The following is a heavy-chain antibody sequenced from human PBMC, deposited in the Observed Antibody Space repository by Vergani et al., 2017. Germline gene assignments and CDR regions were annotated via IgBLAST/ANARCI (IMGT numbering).Heavy chain of an antibody. J-gene: IGHJ3*02. D-gene: IGHD7-27*01. CDR3: ARDPSNWGPGAFDI. Sequence: QVQLVQSGAEVKKPGYSVKVSCKASGGTFSSYAISWVRQAPGQGLEWMGGIIPIFGTANYAQKFQGRVTITADKSTSTAYMELSSLRSEDTAVYYCARDPSNWGPGAFDIWGQGTMVTVSS. V-gene: IGHV1-69*06. CDR2: IIPIFGTA. CDR1: GGTFSSYA.